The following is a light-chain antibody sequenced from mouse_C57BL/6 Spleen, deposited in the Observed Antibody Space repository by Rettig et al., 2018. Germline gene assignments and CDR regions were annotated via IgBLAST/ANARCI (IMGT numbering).Light chain of an antibody. CDR3: QQYNSYPLT. J-gene: IGKJ5*01. CDR1: QNVGTN. CDR2: SAS. V-gene: IGKV6-15*01. Sequence: STSVGDRVSVTCKASQNVGTNVAWYQQKPGQVPKALIYSASYRYSGVPDRFTGSGSGTDFTLTISNVQSEDLAESFCQQYNSYPLTFGAGTKLELK.